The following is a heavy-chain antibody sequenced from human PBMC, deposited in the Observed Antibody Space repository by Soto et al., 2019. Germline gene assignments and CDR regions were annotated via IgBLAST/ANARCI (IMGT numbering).Heavy chain of an antibody. CDR3: ARNLAMVRGVDYLPGAFDI. CDR2: INHSGST. V-gene: IGHV4-34*01. CDR1: GGSFSGYY. Sequence: SETLSLTCAVYGGSFSGYYWSWSLQPPWKGLEWIGEINHSGSTNYNPSLKSRVTISVDTSKNQFSLKLSSVTAADTAVYHCARNLAMVRGVDYLPGAFDIWGRGTIVT. J-gene: IGHJ3*02. D-gene: IGHD3-10*01.